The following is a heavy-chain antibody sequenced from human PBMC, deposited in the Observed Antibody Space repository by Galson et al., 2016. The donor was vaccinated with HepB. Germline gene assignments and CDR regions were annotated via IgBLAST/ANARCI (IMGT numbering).Heavy chain of an antibody. CDR3: ARAKPSTYYDFWSGYSDYNWFDP. CDR1: GDSVSSNSAA. CDR2: TYYRSKWYN. J-gene: IGHJ5*02. Sequence: CAISGDSVSSNSAAWNWIRQSPSRGLEWLGRTYYRSKWYNDYAVSVKSRITINPDTSKNQFSLQLNSVTPEDTAVYYCARAKPSTYYDFWSGYSDYNWFDPWGQGTLVTVSS. V-gene: IGHV6-1*01. D-gene: IGHD3-3*01.